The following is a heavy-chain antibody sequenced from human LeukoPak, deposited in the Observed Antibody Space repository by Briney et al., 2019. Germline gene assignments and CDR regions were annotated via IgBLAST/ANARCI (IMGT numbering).Heavy chain of an antibody. CDR2: IYPSDSDI. CDR1: GYSFTSYW. D-gene: IGHD5-18*01. V-gene: IGHV5-51*01. Sequence: GESLKIFCKGSGYSFTSYWIGWLRQMPGKGLEWMRIIYPSDSDIRYSPSFQGQVTISADKSISTAYLQWSSLKASDTAMYYCARPRGYSYGTYFDYWGQGTLVTVSS. J-gene: IGHJ4*02. CDR3: ARPRGYSYGTYFDY.